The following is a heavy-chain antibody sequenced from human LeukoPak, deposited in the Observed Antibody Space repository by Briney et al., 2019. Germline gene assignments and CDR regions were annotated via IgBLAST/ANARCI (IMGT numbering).Heavy chain of an antibody. CDR2: ISYDGSNK. D-gene: IGHD5-18*01. CDR3: ARDIRGYSYGYTAFDI. V-gene: IGHV3-30*19. J-gene: IGHJ3*02. Sequence: GGSLRLSCAASGFTFSSYGMHWVRQAPGKGLEWGAVISYDGSNKYYADSVKGRFTISRDNSKNTLYLQMNSLRAEDTAVYYCARDIRGYSYGYTAFDIWGQGTMVTVSS. CDR1: GFTFSSYG.